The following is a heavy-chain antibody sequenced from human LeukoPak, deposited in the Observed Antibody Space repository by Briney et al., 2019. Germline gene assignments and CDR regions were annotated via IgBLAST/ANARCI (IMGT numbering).Heavy chain of an antibody. Sequence: SETLSLTCAVYGGSFSGYYWSWIRQPPGKGLEWIGEINHSGSTNYNPSLKSRVTISVDTSKNQFSLKLSSVTAADTAVYYCARDVSSGCFDYWGQGTLVTVSS. CDR3: ARDVSSGCFDY. CDR2: INHSGST. V-gene: IGHV4-34*01. CDR1: GGSFSGYY. D-gene: IGHD6-19*01. J-gene: IGHJ4*02.